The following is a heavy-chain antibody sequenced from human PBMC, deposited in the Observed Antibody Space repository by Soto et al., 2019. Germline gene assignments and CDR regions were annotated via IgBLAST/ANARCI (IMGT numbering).Heavy chain of an antibody. CDR2: INAYGGNT. V-gene: IGHV1-18*01. J-gene: IGHJ4*02. Sequence: GASVKVSCKASGYTFTSYGISWVRQAPGQGLEWMGLINAYGGNTNYAQKLQGRVTMTRDTSTSTVYMELSSLRSEDTAVYYCARDGITGGSYYGALEYWGQGTLVTVSS. CDR1: GYTFTSYG. D-gene: IGHD1-26*01. CDR3: ARDGITGGSYYGALEY.